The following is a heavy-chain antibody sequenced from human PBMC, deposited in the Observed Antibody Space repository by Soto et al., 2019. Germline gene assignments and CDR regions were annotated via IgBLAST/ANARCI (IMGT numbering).Heavy chain of an antibody. J-gene: IGHJ6*02. CDR3: ARLRPSWRIAAAGYYYGMDV. CDR1: GGSTSSYY. V-gene: IGHV4-59*08. Sequence: SETLSLTCTVSGGSTSSYYWSLFRQPPGKELEWIGYIYYSGSTNYNPSLKSRVTISVDTSKNQFSLKLSSVTAADTAVYYCARLRPSWRIAAAGYYYGMDVWGQGTTVTVSS. D-gene: IGHD6-13*01. CDR2: IYYSGST.